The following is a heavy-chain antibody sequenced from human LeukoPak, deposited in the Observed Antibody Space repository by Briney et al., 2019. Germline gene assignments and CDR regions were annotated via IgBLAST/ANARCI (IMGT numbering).Heavy chain of an antibody. CDR3: ARTEESGYSYRYFGYYYYMDV. V-gene: IGHV4-38-2*02. CDR1: GYSISSGYY. D-gene: IGHD5-18*01. Sequence: SETLSLTCTVSGYSISSGYYWGWIRQPPGKGLEWIGSIYHSGSTYYNPSLKSRVTISVDTSKNQFSLKLGSVTAADTAVYYCARTEESGYSYRYFGYYYYMDVWGKGTTVTVSS. J-gene: IGHJ6*03. CDR2: IYHSGST.